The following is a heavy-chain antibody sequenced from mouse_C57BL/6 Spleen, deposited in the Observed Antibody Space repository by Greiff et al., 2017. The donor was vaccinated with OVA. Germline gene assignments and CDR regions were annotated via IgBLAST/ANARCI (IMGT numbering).Heavy chain of an antibody. Sequence: EVHLVESGGGLVKPGGSLKLSCAASGFTFSSYTMSWVRQTPETRLEWVATISGGGGNTYYPDSVKGRFTISRDNAKNTLYLQMSSLRSEDTALYYCARHPSLGYAMDYWGQGTSVTVSS. D-gene: IGHD4-1*01. CDR2: ISGGGGNT. J-gene: IGHJ4*01. CDR1: GFTFSSYT. V-gene: IGHV5-9*01. CDR3: ARHPSLGYAMDY.